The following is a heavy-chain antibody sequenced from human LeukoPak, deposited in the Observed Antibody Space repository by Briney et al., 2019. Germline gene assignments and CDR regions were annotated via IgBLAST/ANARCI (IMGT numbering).Heavy chain of an antibody. CDR3: ARCPEGSGPSYFDY. J-gene: IGHJ4*02. V-gene: IGHV3-30*03. CDR1: GFTFSIYG. Sequence: PGRSLRLSCAASGFTFSIYGMHWVRQAPGKGLEWVAVISYHGNNKYYADSVKGRFTISRDNSKNTLYLQMNSLRAEDTAVYYCARCPEGSGPSYFDYWGQGTLVTVSS. CDR2: ISYHGNNK. D-gene: IGHD6-19*01.